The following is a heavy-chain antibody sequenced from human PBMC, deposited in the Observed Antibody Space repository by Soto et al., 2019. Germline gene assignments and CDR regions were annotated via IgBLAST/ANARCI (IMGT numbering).Heavy chain of an antibody. J-gene: IGHJ4*02. CDR3: ARGSYDFWSVLEHFDY. Sequence: QVQLQESGPGLVNPSQTLSLTCTVSGGYISSGSYYWSWIRLHQGKGLEWIGYIYYSGSAYYNPSLKSRVTLSVDTSKNQFSLKLSSVTAADTAVYYCARGSYDFWSVLEHFDYWGQGTLVTVSS. CDR2: IYYSGSA. D-gene: IGHD3-3*01. V-gene: IGHV4-31*03. CDR1: GGYISSGSYY.